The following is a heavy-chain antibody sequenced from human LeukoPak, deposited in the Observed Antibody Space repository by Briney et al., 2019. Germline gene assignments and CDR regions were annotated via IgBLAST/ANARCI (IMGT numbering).Heavy chain of an antibody. V-gene: IGHV3-74*01. Sequence: GGSLRLSCAASGFTFSSYWMHWVRQAPGKGLAWLARINSDGYSISYADSVKGRFTISRDNAKNTLYLQMNTLRDEDTAMYYCARGEAVAGSDHWGQGALVTVSS. CDR1: GFTFSSYW. CDR3: ARGEAVAGSDH. CDR2: INSDGYSI. D-gene: IGHD6-19*01. J-gene: IGHJ4*02.